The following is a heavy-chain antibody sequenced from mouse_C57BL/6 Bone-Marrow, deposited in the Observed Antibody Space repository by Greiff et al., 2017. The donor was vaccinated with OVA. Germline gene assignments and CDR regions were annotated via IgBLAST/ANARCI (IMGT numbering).Heavy chain of an antibody. D-gene: IGHD2-3*01. CDR3: VYDGYFAWFAY. Sequence: VQLQQSGAELVKPGASVKISCKASGYTFPDYYINWVKQRPGQGLEWIGKIGPGSGSTYYNEKFKGKATLTADKSSSTAYMQLSSLTSEDSAVYFCVYDGYFAWFAYWGQGTLVTVSA. CDR1: GYTFPDYY. CDR2: IGPGSGST. J-gene: IGHJ3*01. V-gene: IGHV1-77*01.